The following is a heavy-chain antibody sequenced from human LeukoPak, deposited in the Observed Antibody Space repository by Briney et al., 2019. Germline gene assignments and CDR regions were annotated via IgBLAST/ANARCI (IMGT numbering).Heavy chain of an antibody. J-gene: IGHJ4*02. V-gene: IGHV3-66*01. CDR3: ARVYYDSSGYAGPFDY. CDR1: GFTVSSNY. D-gene: IGHD3-22*01. Sequence: GGSLRLSCAASGFTVSSNYMSWVRQAPGKELEWVSVIYSGGSTYYADSVKGRFTISRDNSKNTLYLQMNSLRAEDTAVYYCARVYYDSSGYAGPFDYWGQGTLVTVSS. CDR2: IYSGGST.